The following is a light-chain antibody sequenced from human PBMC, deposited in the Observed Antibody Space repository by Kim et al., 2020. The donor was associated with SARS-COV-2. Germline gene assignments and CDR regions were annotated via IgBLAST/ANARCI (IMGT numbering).Light chain of an antibody. CDR1: QGVGTN. J-gene: IGKJ4*01. V-gene: IGKV3-15*01. Sequence: VSPGERAALACWASQGVGTNLALYQHKVGQAPRLLIYGASTRATGIPTRFSGSGSGTEFTLTISGLQSEDFAVYYCQEYNNWPLLTFGGGTKVEI. CDR2: GAS. CDR3: QEYNNWPLLT.